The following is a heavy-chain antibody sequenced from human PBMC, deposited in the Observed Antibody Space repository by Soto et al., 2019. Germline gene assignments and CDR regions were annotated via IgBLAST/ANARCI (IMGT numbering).Heavy chain of an antibody. V-gene: IGHV3-33*01. CDR1: GFTFSSYG. J-gene: IGHJ6*03. Sequence: QVQLVESGGGVVQPGRSLRLSCAASGFTFSSYGMHWVRQAPGQGLEWLAVIWYDGSNKYYADSVKGRFSIYRDNSKNTLYLQMNRLRAEDTAVYSCARDPTHSGYRGGVNYYYYMDVWGKGTTVTVSS. CDR2: IWYDGSNK. D-gene: IGHD6-13*01. CDR3: ARDPTHSGYRGGVNYYYYMDV.